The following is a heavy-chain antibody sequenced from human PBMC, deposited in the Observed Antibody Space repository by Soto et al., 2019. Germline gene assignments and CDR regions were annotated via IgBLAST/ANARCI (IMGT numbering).Heavy chain of an antibody. CDR3: TRHSAARRDYDI. CDR1: GFTFSGSA. CDR2: IRSKANSYAT. Sequence: GGSLRLSCAASGFTFSGSAMHWVRQASGKRLEWVGRIRSKANSYATAYAASVKGRFTISRDDSKNTAYLQMNSLKTEDTAVYYCTRHSAARRDYDIWGQGTMVTVSS. D-gene: IGHD5-12*01. V-gene: IGHV3-73*01. J-gene: IGHJ3*02.